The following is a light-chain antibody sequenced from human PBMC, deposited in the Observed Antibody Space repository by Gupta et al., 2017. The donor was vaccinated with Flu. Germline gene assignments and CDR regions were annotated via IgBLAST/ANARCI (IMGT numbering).Light chain of an antibody. CDR1: SSDVGGYNY. Sequence: QSALTQPRSVSGSPGQSVTISCTGTSSDVGGYNYVSWYQQHPGKAPRLMIYDVSKWLSGVPDRFSGSKSGNTASLTISGLQAEDEADYYCCSYAGSDVWVFGGGTKLTV. CDR2: DVS. J-gene: IGLJ3*02. V-gene: IGLV2-11*01. CDR3: CSYAGSDVWV.